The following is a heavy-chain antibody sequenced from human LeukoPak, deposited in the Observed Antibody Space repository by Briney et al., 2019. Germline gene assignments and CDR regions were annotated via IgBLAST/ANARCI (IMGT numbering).Heavy chain of an antibody. CDR2: IYYSEST. J-gene: IGHJ3*02. CDR1: GGSISSYY. CDR3: ARTPYSYGHDAFDI. Sequence: PSETLSLTCTVSGGSISSYYWSWIRQPPGKGLEWIGYIYYSESTNYNPSLKSRVTISVDTSKNQFSLKLSSVTAADTAVYYCARTPYSYGHDAFDIWGQGTMVTVSS. D-gene: IGHD5-18*01. V-gene: IGHV4-59*01.